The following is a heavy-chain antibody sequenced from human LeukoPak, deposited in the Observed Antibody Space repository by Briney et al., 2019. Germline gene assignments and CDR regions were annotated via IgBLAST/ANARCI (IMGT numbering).Heavy chain of an antibody. D-gene: IGHD3-9*01. CDR1: GFTFSSYS. CDR3: ARDFVHDYDILTGLFTPRDY. J-gene: IGHJ4*02. Sequence: QPGRSLRLSCAASGFTFSSYSMNWVRQAPGKGLEWVSYIISSSNTIYYADSVKGRFTISRDNAKNSLYLQMNSLRAEDTAVYYCARDFVHDYDILTGLFTPRDYWGQGTLVTVSS. CDR2: IISSSNTI. V-gene: IGHV3-48*04.